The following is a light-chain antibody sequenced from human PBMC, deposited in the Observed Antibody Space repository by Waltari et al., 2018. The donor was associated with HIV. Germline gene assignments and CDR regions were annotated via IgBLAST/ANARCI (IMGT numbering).Light chain of an antibody. CDR3: LQDDNYPWT. CDR2: AAS. V-gene: IGKV1-6*01. J-gene: IGKJ1*01. CDR1: QAIRSD. Sequence: AVQLPQSPSSLSPPVGDRFTITCRASQAIRSDLGWYQLKPGKAPKLLIYAASSLQSGVPSRFSGSGSGTHFTLTISSLQPEDFATYFCLQDDNYPWTFGQGTKVE.